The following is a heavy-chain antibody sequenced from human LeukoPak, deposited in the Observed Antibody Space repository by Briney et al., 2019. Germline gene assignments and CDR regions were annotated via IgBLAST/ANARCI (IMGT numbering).Heavy chain of an antibody. CDR2: ISSSSSYI. CDR3: ARLEVVLYYYGMDV. V-gene: IGHV3-21*01. CDR1: GFTFISYT. D-gene: IGHD6-6*01. Sequence: GGSLRLSCAASGFTFISYTMNWVRQAPGKGLEWVSSISSSSSYIHYADLVKGRFTISRDNAKNSLYLQMNSLRAEDTAVYYCARLEVVLYYYGMDVWGLGTTVTVSS. J-gene: IGHJ6*02.